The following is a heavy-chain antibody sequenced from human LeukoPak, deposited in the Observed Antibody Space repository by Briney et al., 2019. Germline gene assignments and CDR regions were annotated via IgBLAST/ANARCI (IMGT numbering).Heavy chain of an antibody. V-gene: IGHV3-7*05. J-gene: IGHJ3*02. CDR1: GFTFSSYW. CDR3: TREWYFYDTRGQGDAFDI. D-gene: IGHD3-22*01. CDR2: IRHDGNEK. Sequence: GGSLRLSCAASGFTFSSYWMSWGRKAPGKGLELVANIRHDGNEKYYVDSVKGRFTISRDNAKSSLYLQMNILRAEDTSVYYCTREWYFYDTRGQGDAFDIWGHGTMVTVSS.